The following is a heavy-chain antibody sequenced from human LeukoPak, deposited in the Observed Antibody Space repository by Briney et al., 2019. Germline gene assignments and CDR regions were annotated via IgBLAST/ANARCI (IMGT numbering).Heavy chain of an antibody. CDR2: IYSGGST. Sequence: QPGGSLRLSCAASGFTFSSYAMSWVRQAPGKGLEWVSVIYSGGSTYYADSVKGRFTISRDNSKNTLYLQMNSLRAEDTAVYYCARGHRGMVRGLYGMGVWGQGTTVTVSS. D-gene: IGHD3-10*01. J-gene: IGHJ6*02. V-gene: IGHV3-66*01. CDR1: GFTFSSYA. CDR3: ARGHRGMVRGLYGMGV.